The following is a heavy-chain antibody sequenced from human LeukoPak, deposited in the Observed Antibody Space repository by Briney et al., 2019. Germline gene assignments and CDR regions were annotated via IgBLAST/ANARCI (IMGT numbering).Heavy chain of an antibody. CDR2: ISADGDNT. J-gene: IGHJ4*02. CDR1: GFTFDNFA. D-gene: IGHD6-13*01. CDR3: AKDAVGTAAGYYIDN. Sequence: GGSLRLSCAASGFTFDNFAMHWVRQPPGKGLEWVSLISADGDNTKNADSVKGRFTISRDNSKNSLDLQMSSLRSEDTAVCYYAKDAVGTAAGYYIDNWGQGALVTVSP. V-gene: IGHV3-43*02.